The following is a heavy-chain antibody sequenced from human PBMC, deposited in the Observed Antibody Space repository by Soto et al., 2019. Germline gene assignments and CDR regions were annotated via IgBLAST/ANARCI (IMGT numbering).Heavy chain of an antibody. CDR3: ARRTFGSSRSFDI. CDR2: ISDSGSLT. J-gene: IGHJ3*02. D-gene: IGHD6-6*01. V-gene: IGHV3-23*01. Sequence: VQLLESGGDLVHPGASLRLSCAASGFVFSSHPMSWVRQAPEKGLEWVAGISDSGSLTYNADSVRGRFTISRDNSKNTLYLQMNSLRAEDTAVYYCARRTFGSSRSFDIWGQGTMVTVSS. CDR1: GFVFSSHP.